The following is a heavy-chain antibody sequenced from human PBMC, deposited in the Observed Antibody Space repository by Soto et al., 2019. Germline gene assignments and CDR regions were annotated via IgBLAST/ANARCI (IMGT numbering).Heavy chain of an antibody. Sequence: EVQLVESGGGLVQPGGSLRLSCAASEFTFSSYWMHWVRQAPGKGLEWVSRINGGGSDTNYADSVKGRFTISRDNAKNTLYLQMNSLRVEDTAVYYCARDRRRAFDVWGQGTMVTVSS. CDR3: ARDRRRAFDV. CDR1: EFTFSSYW. V-gene: IGHV3-74*01. CDR2: INGGGSDT. J-gene: IGHJ3*01.